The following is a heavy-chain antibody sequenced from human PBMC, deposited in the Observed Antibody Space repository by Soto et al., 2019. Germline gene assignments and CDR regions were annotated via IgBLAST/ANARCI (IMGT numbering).Heavy chain of an antibody. V-gene: IGHV3-72*01. CDR3: TRVSGGGSYYFDY. CDR2: TRNKANSYTT. D-gene: IGHD1-26*01. J-gene: IGHJ4*02. Sequence: VQLVESGGGLVQPGGSLRLSCAASGFTFSDHYMDWVRQAPGKGLQWVGRTRNKANSYTTEYAASVKGRFTVSKDDSKNSLFLQMNSLKTEDTAVYYCTRVSGGGSYYFDYWGQGTLVTVSS. CDR1: GFTFSDHY.